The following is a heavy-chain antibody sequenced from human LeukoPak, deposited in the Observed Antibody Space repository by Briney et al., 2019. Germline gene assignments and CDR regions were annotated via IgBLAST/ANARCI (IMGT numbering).Heavy chain of an antibody. Sequence: GGSLRLSCAASGFTFSSYWMSWVRQAPGKGLEWVANIKQDGSEKYYVDSVKGRFTISRDNAKNSLYLQMNSLRAEDTAVYYCATTPSSSGTVRRDYWGQGTLVTVSS. CDR3: ATTPSSSGTVRRDY. CDR2: IKQDGSEK. V-gene: IGHV3-7*01. CDR1: GFTFSSYW. D-gene: IGHD6-19*01. J-gene: IGHJ4*02.